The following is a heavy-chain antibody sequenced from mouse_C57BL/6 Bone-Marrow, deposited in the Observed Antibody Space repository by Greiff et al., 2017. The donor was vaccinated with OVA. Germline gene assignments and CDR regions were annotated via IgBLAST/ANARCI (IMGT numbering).Heavy chain of an antibody. V-gene: IGHV3-6*01. CDR3: ASMVTTRGLAY. CDR1: GYSITSGYY. D-gene: IGHD2-2*01. CDR2: ISYDGSN. Sequence: VQLKESGPGLVKPSQSLSLTCSVTGYSITSGYYWNWIRQFPGNKLEWMGYISYDGSNNYNPSLKNRISITRDTSKNQFFLKLNSVTTEDTATYYCASMVTTRGLAYWGQGTLVTVSA. J-gene: IGHJ3*01.